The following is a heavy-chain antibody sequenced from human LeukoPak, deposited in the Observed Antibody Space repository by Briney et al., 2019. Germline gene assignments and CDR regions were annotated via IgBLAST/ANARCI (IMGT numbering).Heavy chain of an antibody. CDR1: GGSFSGYY. CDR2: INHSGST. CDR3: ARHFGVVNIPKPSKFDY. V-gene: IGHV4-34*01. D-gene: IGHD3-3*01. J-gene: IGHJ4*02. Sequence: SETLSLTCAVYGGSFSGYYWSWIRQPPGKGLEWIGEINHSGSTNYNPSLKSRVTISVDTSKNQFSLKLSSVTAADTAVYYCARHFGVVNIPKPSKFDYWGQGTLVTVSS.